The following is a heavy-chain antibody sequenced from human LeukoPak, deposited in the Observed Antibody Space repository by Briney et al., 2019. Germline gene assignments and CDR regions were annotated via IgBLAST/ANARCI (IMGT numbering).Heavy chain of an antibody. Sequence: GGSLRLSCAASGLIVSSNYMTWVRQAPGKGLEWVSVIYSGGSIYYADSVKGRFTISRDNSRNTLYLQMNSLRAEDTAVYYCARALNGFDIWGPGALVTVSS. J-gene: IGHJ3*02. V-gene: IGHV3-53*01. CDR3: ARALNGFDI. CDR2: IYSGGSI. CDR1: GLIVSSNY.